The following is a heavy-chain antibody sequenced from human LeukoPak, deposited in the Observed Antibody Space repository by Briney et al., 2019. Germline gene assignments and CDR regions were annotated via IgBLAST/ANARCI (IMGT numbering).Heavy chain of an antibody. D-gene: IGHD3-10*01. J-gene: IGHJ5*02. CDR3: ARGARDYYGSGSYLNWFDP. CDR2: ISSSSSYI. V-gene: IGHV3-21*01. Sequence: GGSLRLSCAASGFTFSSYSMNWVRQAPGKGREWVSSISSSSSYIYYADSVKGRFTISRDNAKNSLYLQMNSLRAEDTAVYYCARGARDYYGSGSYLNWFDPWGQGTLVTVSS. CDR1: GFTFSSYS.